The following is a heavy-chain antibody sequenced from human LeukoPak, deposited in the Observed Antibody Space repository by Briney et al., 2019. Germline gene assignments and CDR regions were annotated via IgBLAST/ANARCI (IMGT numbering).Heavy chain of an antibody. CDR1: GFSFSSCS. D-gene: IGHD3-10*01. V-gene: IGHV3-21*01. CDR2: ISSSSSYI. J-gene: IGHJ4*02. Sequence: GGSLRLSCAASGFSFSSCSMNWVRQAPGKGLEWVSSISSSSSYIYYADSVKGRFTISRDNAKNSLYLQMNSLRAEDTAVYYCAREGLVLVNYWGQGTLVTVSS. CDR3: AREGLVLVNY.